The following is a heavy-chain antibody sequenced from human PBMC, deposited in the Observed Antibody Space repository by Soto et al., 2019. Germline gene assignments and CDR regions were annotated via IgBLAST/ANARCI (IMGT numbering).Heavy chain of an antibody. J-gene: IGHJ4*02. CDR3: ARPSPGYNWSSRLLEYYFDY. D-gene: IGHD1-20*01. V-gene: IGHV1-69*13. CDR1: GGTFSSYA. CDR2: IIPIFGTA. Sequence: SVKVSCKASGGTFSSYAISWVRQAPGQGLEWMGGIIPIFGTANYAQKFQGRVTITADESTSTAYMELSSLRSEDTAVYYCARPSPGYNWSSRLLEYYFDYWGQGTLVTVSS.